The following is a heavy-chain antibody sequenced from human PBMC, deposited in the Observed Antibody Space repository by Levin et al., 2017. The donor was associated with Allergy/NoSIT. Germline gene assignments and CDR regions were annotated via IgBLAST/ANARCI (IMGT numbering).Heavy chain of an antibody. J-gene: IGHJ6*02. CDR3: ARDSVVPGTSMDV. CDR2: IKDETEI. CDR1: GFTFSAYW. V-gene: IGHV3-7*01. D-gene: IGHD2-15*01. Sequence: GESLKISCAASGFTFSAYWMTWVRQTPRKGLEWVANIKDETEIHYADSVKGRFTISRDNAKNSLYLQMNSLRAEDTAVYYCARDSVVPGTSMDVWGQGTTVTVSS.